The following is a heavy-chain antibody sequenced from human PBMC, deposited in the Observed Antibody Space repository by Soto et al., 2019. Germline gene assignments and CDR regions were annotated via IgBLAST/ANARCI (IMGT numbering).Heavy chain of an antibody. J-gene: IGHJ5*02. CDR1: GYTFTDYQ. V-gene: IGHV1-2*02. Sequence: GASVKVSCKAPGYTFTDYQIHWVRQAPGQGLEFMGWINANNGGAGSAQQFQGRVTVTRDTSITTVYMELSNLRSDDTAVYYCAREGGSETLQPSYNWFDTWGQGTLVTVS. CDR2: INANNGGA. CDR3: AREGGSETLQPSYNWFDT. D-gene: IGHD6-25*01.